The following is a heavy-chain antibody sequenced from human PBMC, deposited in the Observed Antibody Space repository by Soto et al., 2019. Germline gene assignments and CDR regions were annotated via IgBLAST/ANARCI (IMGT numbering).Heavy chain of an antibody. CDR2: IYYSGST. V-gene: IGHV4-39*01. J-gene: IGHJ4*02. CDR1: GGSISSSSYY. D-gene: IGHD6-6*01. CDR3: ARREYSSSSEVDY. Sequence: PSETLSLTCTVSGGSISSSSYYWGWICQPPGKGLEWIGSIYYSGSTYYNPSLKSRVTISVDTSKNQFSLKLSSVTAADTAVYYCARREYSSSSEVDYWGQGTLVTVSS.